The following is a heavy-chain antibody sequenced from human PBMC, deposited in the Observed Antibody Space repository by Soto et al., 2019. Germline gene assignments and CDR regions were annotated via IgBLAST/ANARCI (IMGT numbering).Heavy chain of an antibody. CDR3: ARDSSFLNYDFWSGYSPEKYGMDV. D-gene: IGHD3-3*01. CDR2: IYYSGST. V-gene: IGHV4-30-4*01. J-gene: IGHJ6*02. CDR1: GGSISSGDYY. Sequence: PSETLSLTCTVSGGSISSGDYYWSWIRQPPGKGLEWIGYIYYSGSTYYNPSLKSRVTISVDTSKNQFSLKLSSVTAADTAVYYCARDSSFLNYDFWSGYSPEKYGMDVWGQGTTVTVSS.